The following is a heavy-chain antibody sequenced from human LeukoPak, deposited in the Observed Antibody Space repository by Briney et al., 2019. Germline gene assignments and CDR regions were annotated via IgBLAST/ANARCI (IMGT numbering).Heavy chain of an antibody. CDR2: IYYSGST. D-gene: IGHD4-23*01. Sequence: SETLSLTCTVSGSSISSSSYYWGWIRQPPGKGLEWIGSIYYSGSTYYNPSLKSRVTISVDTSKNQFSLKLSSVTAADTAVYYCARSLLRWYTDYWGQRTLVTVSS. CDR1: GSSISSSSYY. V-gene: IGHV4-39*01. J-gene: IGHJ4*02. CDR3: ARSLLRWYTDY.